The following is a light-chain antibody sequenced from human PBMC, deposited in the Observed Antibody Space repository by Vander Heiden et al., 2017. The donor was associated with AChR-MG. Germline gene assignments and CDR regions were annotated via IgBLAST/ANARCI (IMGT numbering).Light chain of an antibody. CDR1: QGVSSY. J-gene: IGKJ1*01. Sequence: EIVLTQSPATLSLSPGERATLSCRASQGVSSYLAWYQQKPGQAPRLLIYDASIRAAAIPARFSGSGSGTDFTLTISSLEPEDFAVYYCQQRSNWPPSWTFGQGTKVEIK. V-gene: IGKV3-11*01. CDR3: QQRSNWPPSWT. CDR2: DAS.